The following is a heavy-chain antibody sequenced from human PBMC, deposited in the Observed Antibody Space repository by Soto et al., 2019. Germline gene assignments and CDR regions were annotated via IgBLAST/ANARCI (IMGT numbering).Heavy chain of an antibody. CDR2: INHSGST. V-gene: IGHV4-34*01. J-gene: IGHJ6*02. D-gene: IGHD3-3*01. Sequence: SETLSLTCAVYCGSFSGYYWSWIRQPPGKGLEWIGEINHSGSTNYNPSLKSRVTISVDTSKNQFSLKLSSVTAADTAVYYCARGRGFGLGFYYYYGMDVWGQGTTVTVSS. CDR3: ARGRGFGLGFYYYYGMDV. CDR1: CGSFSGYY.